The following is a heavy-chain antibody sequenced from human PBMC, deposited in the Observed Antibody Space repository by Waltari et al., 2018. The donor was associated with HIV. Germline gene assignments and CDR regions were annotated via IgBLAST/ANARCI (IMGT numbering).Heavy chain of an antibody. Sequence: QVQLVESGGGVVQPGGSLRLSCAASGFPFTGYDIHWVRQDPGKGLEWVAFMRYDGTNKYYADSVKGRFTISRDNSKNSLYLQMNSLRAEDTALYYCAKEGATLTTSAYFYYYGMDVWGQGTTVTVSS. J-gene: IGHJ6*02. CDR2: MRYDGTNK. CDR3: AKEGATLTTSAYFYYYGMDV. V-gene: IGHV3-30*02. D-gene: IGHD4-4*01. CDR1: GFPFTGYD.